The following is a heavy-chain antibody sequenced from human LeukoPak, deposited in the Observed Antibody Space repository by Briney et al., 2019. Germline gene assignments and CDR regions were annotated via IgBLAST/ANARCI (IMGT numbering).Heavy chain of an antibody. CDR3: AREGLTQLCLGYFDY. CDR2: ISSSSSYI. Sequence: PGGSLRLSCAASGFTFSSYSMNWVRQAPGKGLEWVSSISSSSSYIYYADSVKGRFTISRDNAKNSLYLQMNSLRAEDTAVYYCAREGLTQLCLGYFDYWGQGTLVTVSS. J-gene: IGHJ4*02. D-gene: IGHD5-18*01. V-gene: IGHV3-21*01. CDR1: GFTFSSYS.